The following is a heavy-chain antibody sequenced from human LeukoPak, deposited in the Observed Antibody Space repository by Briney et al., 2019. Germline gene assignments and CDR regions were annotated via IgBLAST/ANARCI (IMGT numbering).Heavy chain of an antibody. V-gene: IGHV2-70*11. CDR3: ARSRRRDGFIDY. CDR2: IDWDDDR. D-gene: IGHD5-24*01. Sequence: SGPALVKPTQTLTLTCTISGFSLSTTGMCVSWIRQPPGKALEWLARIDWDDDRYYNTSLRTRLTISKDTSKNQVVVKVTNMDPVDTATYYCARSRRRDGFIDYWGQGNLVTVSS. J-gene: IGHJ4*02. CDR1: GFSLSTTGMC.